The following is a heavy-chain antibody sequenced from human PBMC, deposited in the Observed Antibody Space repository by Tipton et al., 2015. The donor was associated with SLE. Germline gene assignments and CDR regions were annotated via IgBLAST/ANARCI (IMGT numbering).Heavy chain of an antibody. CDR1: GGSFSGYY. CDR2: INHSGST. D-gene: IGHD2-21*02. J-gene: IGHJ2*01. V-gene: IGHV4-34*10. CDR3: ARLTVTPHWYFDL. Sequence: TLSLTCAVYGGSFSGYYWSWIRQPPGKGLECIGEINHSGSTNYNPSLKSRITMSVDTSKNQFSLDLSSVTAADTAVYYCARLTVTPHWYFDLWGRGTPVTVSS.